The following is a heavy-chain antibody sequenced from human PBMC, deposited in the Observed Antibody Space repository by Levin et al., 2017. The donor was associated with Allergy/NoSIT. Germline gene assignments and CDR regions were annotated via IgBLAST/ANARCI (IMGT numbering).Heavy chain of an antibody. J-gene: IGHJ4*02. CDR1: GGSISSRSYF. CDR2: ISYSGTT. D-gene: IGHD6-19*01. CDR3: ARLDYSSGWYGYYFDY. Sequence: GSLRLSCTVSGGSISSRSYFWGWIRQPPGKGLEWIGSISYSGTTYYNPSLKSRVTISLDTSKNQFSLNLSSVTAADTAVYYCARLDYSSGWYGYYFDYWGQGTLVTVSS. V-gene: IGHV4-39*01.